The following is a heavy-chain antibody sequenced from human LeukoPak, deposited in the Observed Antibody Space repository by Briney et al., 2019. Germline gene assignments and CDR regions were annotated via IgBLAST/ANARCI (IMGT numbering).Heavy chain of an antibody. CDR2: MKEDGSDE. Sequence: GGSLRLSCVASGFSFSDSTMSWVRQAAGKGLEWVAKMKEDGSDENYVDSVRGRFTISRDNARNSLHLQMKSLRAEDTAVYFCARGGAGGGYFPTWGQGILVIVSS. D-gene: IGHD3-16*01. CDR1: GFSFSDST. V-gene: IGHV3-7*03. CDR3: ARGGAGGGYFPT. J-gene: IGHJ1*01.